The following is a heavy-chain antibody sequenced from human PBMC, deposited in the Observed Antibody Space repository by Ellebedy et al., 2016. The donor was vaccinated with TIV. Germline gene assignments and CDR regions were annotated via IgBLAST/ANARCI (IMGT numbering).Heavy chain of an antibody. V-gene: IGHV3-7*01. CDR2: IRQEGDEI. D-gene: IGHD4-17*01. CDR1: GFNFRSYW. J-gene: IGHJ5*02. Sequence: GGSLRLSCAASGFNFRSYWMTWVRQAPGKGLEWVAKIRQEGDEIYYVESVKGRFTISRDNAKNSLFLQMNSLRVEDTAVYYCARRASYGDYAVQVNPWFDPWGQGPLVTVSS. CDR3: ARRASYGDYAVQVNPWFDP.